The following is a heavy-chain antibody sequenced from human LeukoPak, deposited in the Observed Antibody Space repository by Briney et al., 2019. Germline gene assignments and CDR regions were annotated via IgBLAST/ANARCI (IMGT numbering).Heavy chain of an antibody. CDR2: ISYDGSNK. Sequence: GGSLRLSCAASGFTFSSYAMHWVRQAPGKGLEWVAVISYDGSNKYYADSVKGRFTISRDNSKNTLYLQMNSLRAEDTAVYYCARAGSGSYSFDYWGQGTLVTVSS. J-gene: IGHJ4*02. CDR3: ARAGSGSYSFDY. D-gene: IGHD1-26*01. CDR1: GFTFSSYA. V-gene: IGHV3-30-3*01.